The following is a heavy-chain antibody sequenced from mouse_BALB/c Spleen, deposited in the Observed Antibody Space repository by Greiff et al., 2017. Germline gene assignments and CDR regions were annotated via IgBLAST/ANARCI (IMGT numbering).Heavy chain of an antibody. CDR3: ARNYRYDVGYAMDY. CDR1: GYTFTSYW. CDR2: IDPSDSYT. Sequence: QVQLQQPGAELVKPGASVKLSCKASGYTFTSYWMHWVKQRPGQGLEWIGEIDPSDSYTNYNQKFKGKATLTADKSSSTAYMQLSSLTSEDSAVYFGARNYRYDVGYAMDYWGQGTSVTVSS. V-gene: IGHV1-69*02. D-gene: IGHD2-14*01. J-gene: IGHJ4*01.